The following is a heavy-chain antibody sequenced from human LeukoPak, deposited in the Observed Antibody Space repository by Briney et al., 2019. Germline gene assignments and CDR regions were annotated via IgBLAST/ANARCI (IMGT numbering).Heavy chain of an antibody. V-gene: IGHV4-34*01. J-gene: IGHJ4*02. CDR3: ARRMVYAALDY. CDR1: GGSFSGYY. Sequence: PSETLSLTCAVYGGSFSGYYWSWIRQPPGKGLEWIGEINHSGSTNYNPSLKSRVTMSVDTSKNQFSLKLSSVTAADTAVYYCARRMVYAALDYWGQGTLVTVSS. CDR2: INHSGST. D-gene: IGHD2-8*01.